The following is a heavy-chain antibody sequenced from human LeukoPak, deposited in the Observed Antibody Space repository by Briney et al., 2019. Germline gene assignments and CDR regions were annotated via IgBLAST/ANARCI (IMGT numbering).Heavy chain of an antibody. J-gene: IGHJ5*02. Sequence: SETLSLTCAVYGGSFSGYYWSWIRQPPGKGLEWIGEINHSGSTNYNPSLKSRVTISVDTSKNQFSLKLSSVTAADTAVYYCARDLLRYFDWLPRDNWFDPWGQGTLVTVSS. V-gene: IGHV4-34*01. D-gene: IGHD3-9*01. CDR3: ARDLLRYFDWLPRDNWFDP. CDR1: GGSFSGYY. CDR2: INHSGST.